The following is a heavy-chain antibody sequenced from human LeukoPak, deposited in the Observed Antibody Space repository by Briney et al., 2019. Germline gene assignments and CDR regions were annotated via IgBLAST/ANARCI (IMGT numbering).Heavy chain of an antibody. J-gene: IGHJ4*02. CDR1: GVTCSSYW. D-gene: IGHD2-21*02. CDR3: AKDWRGGDPLDY. Sequence: SGGSLRLSCAASGVTCSSYWMHWVRQAPGKGLVWVSRINSDGSSTSYADSVKGRFTISRDNAKNTLYLQMNSLRAEDTAVYYCAKDWRGGDPLDYWGQGTLVTVSS. V-gene: IGHV3-74*01. CDR2: INSDGSST.